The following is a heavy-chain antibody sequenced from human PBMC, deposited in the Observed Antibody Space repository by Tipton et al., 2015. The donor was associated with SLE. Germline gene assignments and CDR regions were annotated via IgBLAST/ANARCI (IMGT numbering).Heavy chain of an antibody. V-gene: IGHV1-8*01. D-gene: IGHD2-15*01. CDR2: MNPNSGDA. J-gene: IGHJ4*02. CDR3: ARRWDCSGGSCQGSFGY. CDR1: GYTFTSYD. Sequence: QVQLVQSGAEVKKPGASVKVSCKASGYTFTSYDINWVRQATGQGLEWMGWMNPNSGDAGYALKFQGRVTMTRNISKSTACMELSSLRSEDTAVYYCARRWDCSGGSCQGSFGYWGQGTLVTVSS.